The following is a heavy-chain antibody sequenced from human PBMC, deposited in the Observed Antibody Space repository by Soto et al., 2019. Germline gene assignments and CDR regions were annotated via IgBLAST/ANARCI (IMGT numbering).Heavy chain of an antibody. D-gene: IGHD3-10*01. J-gene: IGHJ5*02. Sequence: EVQLLESGGGLVQPGGSLRLSCAASGFTFSSYAMSWVRQAPGKGLEWVSAISGSGGSTYYADSVKGRFTISRDNSKNTLYLQMNSLRAEDTAVYYCAKNPAYYYGSGSLNWFDPWGQGTLVTVSS. CDR1: GFTFSSYA. CDR3: AKNPAYYYGSGSLNWFDP. V-gene: IGHV3-23*01. CDR2: ISGSGGST.